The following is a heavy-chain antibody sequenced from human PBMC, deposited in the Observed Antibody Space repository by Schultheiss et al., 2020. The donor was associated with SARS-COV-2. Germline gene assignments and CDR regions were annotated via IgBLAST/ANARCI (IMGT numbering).Heavy chain of an antibody. J-gene: IGHJ4*02. CDR1: GFTFRNYW. D-gene: IGHD6-13*01. V-gene: IGHV3-74*01. Sequence: GGSLRLSCAASGFTFRNYWMHWVRQIPGKGLVWVSRINSDGSASSYADSVKGRFTVSRDNAGNTLYLQMNNLRVEDTAVYYCAREGGVIAAAGIDYWGQGTLVTVSS. CDR2: INSDGSAS. CDR3: AREGGVIAAAGIDY.